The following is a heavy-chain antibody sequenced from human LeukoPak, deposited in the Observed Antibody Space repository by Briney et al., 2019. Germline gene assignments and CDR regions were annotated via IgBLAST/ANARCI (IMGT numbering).Heavy chain of an antibody. CDR1: GYTFTSYD. CDR3: ARGSRGSYYFNSY. CDR2: MNPNSGNT. D-gene: IGHD1-26*01. Sequence: ASVTVSCTASGYTFTSYDINWVRQATGQGLEWMGWMNPNSGNTGYAQKFQGRVTITRNTSISTAYMELSSLRSEDTAVYYCARGSRGSYYFNSYWGQGTLVTVSS. J-gene: IGHJ4*02. V-gene: IGHV1-8*03.